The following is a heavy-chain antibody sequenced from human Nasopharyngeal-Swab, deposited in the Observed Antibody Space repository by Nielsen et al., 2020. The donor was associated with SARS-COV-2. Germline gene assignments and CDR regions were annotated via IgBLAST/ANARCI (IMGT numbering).Heavy chain of an antibody. CDR3: ARGADVYCSGGSCYSEYYYYMDV. CDR2: IYPGGST. J-gene: IGHJ6*03. D-gene: IGHD2-15*01. CDR1: GFGVSTNY. V-gene: IGHV3-66*01. Sequence: GESLKISCAASGFGVSTNYMSGVRQAPGKGLEWMSVIYPGGSTNYADSVKGRFTISRDYSKNTLHLQMNSLRVEDTAIYYCARGADVYCSGGSCYSEYYYYMDVWGRGTMVTVSS.